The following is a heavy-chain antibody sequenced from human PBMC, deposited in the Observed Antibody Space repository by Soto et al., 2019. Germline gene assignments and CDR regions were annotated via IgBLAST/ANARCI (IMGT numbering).Heavy chain of an antibody. J-gene: IGHJ5*02. CDR2: INHSGST. Sequence: SETLSLTCAVYGGSFSGYYWSWIRQPPGKGLEWIGEINHSGSTNYNPSLKSRVTISVDTSKNQFSLKLSSVTAADTAVYYCARGLSSRADFWSGYARRFDPWGQGTLVTVSS. V-gene: IGHV4-34*01. D-gene: IGHD3-3*01. CDR3: ARGLSSRADFWSGYARRFDP. CDR1: GGSFSGYY.